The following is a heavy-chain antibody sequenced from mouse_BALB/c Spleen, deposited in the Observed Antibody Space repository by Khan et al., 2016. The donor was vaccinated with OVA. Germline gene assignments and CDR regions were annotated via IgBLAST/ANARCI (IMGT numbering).Heavy chain of an antibody. J-gene: IGHJ4*01. CDR2: IWSDGTT. D-gene: IGHD2-10*01. Sequence: VQLQESGPGLAAPSQSLSITCTISGFSLTTYGVHWVRQPPGKGLEWLVVIWSDGTTNYNSALKSRLTISKDNSQWQVSLIMHSLLTDDTAIYFCARQPYCHYNIIDYWGQGTSVTVSA. CDR3: ARQPYCHYNIIDY. V-gene: IGHV2-6-1*01. CDR1: GFSLTTYG.